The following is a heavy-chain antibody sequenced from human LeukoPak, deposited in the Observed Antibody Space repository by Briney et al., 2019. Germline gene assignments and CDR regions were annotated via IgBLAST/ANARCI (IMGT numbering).Heavy chain of an antibody. CDR2: IYYSGST. Sequence: PSETLSLTCTVSGGSISSSSYYWGWIRQPPGKGLEWIGSIYYSGSTYYNPSLKSRVTISVDTSKNQFSLKLSSVTAADTAVYYCARGRGVLRRVSQDVWGKGTTVTVSS. CDR1: GGSISSSSYY. J-gene: IGHJ6*04. D-gene: IGHD6-13*01. V-gene: IGHV4-39*01. CDR3: ARGRGVLRRVSQDV.